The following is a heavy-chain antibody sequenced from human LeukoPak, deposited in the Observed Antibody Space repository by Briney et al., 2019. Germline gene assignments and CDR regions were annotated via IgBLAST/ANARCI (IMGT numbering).Heavy chain of an antibody. D-gene: IGHD6-19*01. J-gene: IGHJ4*02. CDR3: ARDWSSGWYEEYYFDY. CDR2: INWNGGST. Sequence: GGSLRLSCAVSGFTFDDYGMSWVRQAPGKGLEWVSGINWNGGSTGYADSVKGRFTISRDNAKNSLYLQMNSLRAEDTALYYCARDWSSGWYEEYYFDYGGRGPWVTVPS. V-gene: IGHV3-20*04. CDR1: GFTFDDYG.